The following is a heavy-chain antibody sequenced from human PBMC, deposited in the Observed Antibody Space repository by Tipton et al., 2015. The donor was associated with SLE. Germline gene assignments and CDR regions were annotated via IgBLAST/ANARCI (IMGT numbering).Heavy chain of an antibody. CDR1: GGSISNYY. V-gene: IGHV4-59*01. D-gene: IGHD2-8*01. Sequence: LRLSCTVSGGSISNYYWSWIRQSPGKGLEWIGYIYYSGHTDYNPSLKSRVTISVDTSKNQFSLKLNSVTAADTAVYYCAREKYGVFDIWGQGTMVIVSS. CDR3: AREKYGVFDI. J-gene: IGHJ3*02. CDR2: IYYSGHT.